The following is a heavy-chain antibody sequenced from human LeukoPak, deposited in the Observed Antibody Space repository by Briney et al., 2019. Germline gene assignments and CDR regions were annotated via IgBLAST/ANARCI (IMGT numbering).Heavy chain of an antibody. CDR1: GYTFSSYG. Sequence: SVKVSCKASGYTFSSYGISWVRQAPGQGLEWMGGIIPIFGTANYAQKFQGRVTITADESTSTAYMELSSLRSEDTAEYYCARDGRGYYDSSGYLGAFDIWGQGTMVTVSS. CDR3: ARDGRGYYDSSGYLGAFDI. J-gene: IGHJ3*02. CDR2: IIPIFGTA. D-gene: IGHD3-22*01. V-gene: IGHV1-69*13.